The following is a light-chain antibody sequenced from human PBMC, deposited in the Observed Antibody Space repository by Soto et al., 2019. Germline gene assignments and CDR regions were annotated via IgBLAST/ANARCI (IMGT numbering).Light chain of an antibody. Sequence: DLQMPQYPSTLSAYLGARVTITCRASQSVSKCLAWYQQQPAKAHKLLIYKASTLKSGVPSTFSGTGSATDFSPTTSRLETEDFALYYCQQYGSSLTWPFGPGTKLDIK. CDR1: QSVSKC. CDR2: KAS. V-gene: IGKV1-5*03. CDR3: QQYGSSLTWP. J-gene: IGKJ3*01.